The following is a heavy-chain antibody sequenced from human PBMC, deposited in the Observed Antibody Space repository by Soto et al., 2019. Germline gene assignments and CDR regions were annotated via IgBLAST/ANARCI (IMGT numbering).Heavy chain of an antibody. CDR1: EFTFSSYA. J-gene: IGHJ5*02. CDR2: ISGSGSKT. Sequence: GGSLRLSCAAFEFTFSSYAMIWVRQAPGKGLEWVSAISGSGSKTYYADSVKGRFTISRDNSKNTLFLQMNTLRAEDTAVYYCAKALIEAADTAGFDPWGRGTLVTVSS. D-gene: IGHD6-13*01. V-gene: IGHV3-23*01. CDR3: AKALIEAADTAGFDP.